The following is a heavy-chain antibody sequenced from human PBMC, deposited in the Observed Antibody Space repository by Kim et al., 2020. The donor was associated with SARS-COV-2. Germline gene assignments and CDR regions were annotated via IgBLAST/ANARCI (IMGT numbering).Heavy chain of an antibody. CDR3: ARYLLHCTNGVCLYYFDY. D-gene: IGHD2-8*01. J-gene: IGHJ4*02. CDR2: IDPSDSYT. CDR1: GYSFTSYW. Sequence: GESLKISCKGSGYSFTSYWISWVRQMPGKGLEWMGRIDPSDSYTNYSPSFQGHVTISADKSISTAYLQWSSLKASDTAMYYCARYLLHCTNGVCLYYFDYWGQGTLVTVS. V-gene: IGHV5-10-1*01.